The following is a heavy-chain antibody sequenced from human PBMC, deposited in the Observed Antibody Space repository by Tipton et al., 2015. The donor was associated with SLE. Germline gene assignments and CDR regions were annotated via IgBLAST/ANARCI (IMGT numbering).Heavy chain of an antibody. CDR3: ARGGVLRYFDWLSLGQGLDV. V-gene: IGHV4-39*07. J-gene: IGHJ6*02. CDR2: IYYSGST. CDR1: GGSILSSTSF. D-gene: IGHD3-9*01. Sequence: TLSLTCTVSGGSILSSTSFWDWIRQPPGKGLEWIGSIYYSGSTNYNPSLKSRVTISVDTSKNQFSLKLSSVTAADTAVYYCARGGVLRYFDWLSLGQGLDVWGQGTTVTVSS.